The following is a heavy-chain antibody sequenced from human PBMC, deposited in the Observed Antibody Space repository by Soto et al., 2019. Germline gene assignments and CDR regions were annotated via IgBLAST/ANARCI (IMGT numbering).Heavy chain of an antibody. J-gene: IGHJ3*02. D-gene: IGHD1-1*01. V-gene: IGHV1-8*02. CDR3: ASFSYQLDDAFDI. CDR2: MNPNSGNT. Sequence: ASVKVSCKASGYTFTSYDINWVRQATGQGLEWMGWMNPNSGNTGYAQKFQGRVTMTRNTSISTAYMELSSLRSEDMAVYYCASFSYQLDDAFDIWGQGTMVTVSS. CDR1: GYTFTSYD.